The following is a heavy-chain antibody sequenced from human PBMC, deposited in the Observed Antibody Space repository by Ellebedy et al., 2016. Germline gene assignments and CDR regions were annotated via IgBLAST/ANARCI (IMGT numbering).Heavy chain of an antibody. CDR3: ATPRRGYCSSTSCPPGYYYMDV. Sequence: SETLSLTXTVSGGSISSSSYYWSWIRQPPGKGLEWIGEINHSGSTNYNPSLKSRVTISVDTSKNQFSLKLSSVTAADTAVYYCATPRRGYCSSTSCPPGYYYMDVWGKGTTVTVSS. J-gene: IGHJ6*03. V-gene: IGHV4-39*07. D-gene: IGHD2-2*01. CDR1: GGSISSSSYY. CDR2: INHSGST.